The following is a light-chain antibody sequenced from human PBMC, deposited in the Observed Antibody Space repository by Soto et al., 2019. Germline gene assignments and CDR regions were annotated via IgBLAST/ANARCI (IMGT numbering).Light chain of an antibody. CDR2: AAS. CDR3: QQLNSYLALT. CDR1: QGISSY. Sequence: DIQLTQSPSFLSASVGDRVTITCRASQGISSYLAWYQQKPGRAPRLLIYAASTLQSGVPSSFSGSGSGTEFTLTISSLQPEDFATYYCQQLNSYLALTFGGGTKVEI. J-gene: IGKJ4*01. V-gene: IGKV1-9*01.